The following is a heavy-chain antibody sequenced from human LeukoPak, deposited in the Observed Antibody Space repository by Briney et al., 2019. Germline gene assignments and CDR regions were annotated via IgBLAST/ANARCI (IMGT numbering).Heavy chain of an antibody. J-gene: IGHJ4*02. CDR2: IYYSGST. V-gene: IGHV4-39*07. D-gene: IGHD2-15*01. CDR1: GGSISSSSYY. CDR3: ARVVVVVAARYYFDY. Sequence: SETLSLTCTVSGGSISSSSYYWGWIRQPPGKGLEWIGSIYYSGSTYYNPSLKSRVTISVDTSKNQFSLKLSSVTAADTAVYYCARVVVVVAARYYFDYWGQGTPVTVSS.